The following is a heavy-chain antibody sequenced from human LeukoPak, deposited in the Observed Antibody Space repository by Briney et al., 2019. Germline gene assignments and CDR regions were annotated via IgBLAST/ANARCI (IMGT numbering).Heavy chain of an antibody. CDR3: AREVVVPAAMGYYYYMDV. J-gene: IGHJ6*03. V-gene: IGHV5-51*01. CDR2: IYPGDSDT. D-gene: IGHD2-2*01. Sequence: PGGSLEICWEGSGSSFTSYWIGGGRQVPGKGLEWMGIIYPGDSDTRYRPSFQGQVPISADQSISTAYLQWSSLKASDTAMYYCAREVVVPAAMGYYYYMDVWGKGTTVTVSS. CDR1: GSSFTSYW.